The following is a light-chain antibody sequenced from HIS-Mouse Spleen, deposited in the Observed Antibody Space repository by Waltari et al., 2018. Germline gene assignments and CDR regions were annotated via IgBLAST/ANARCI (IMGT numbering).Light chain of an antibody. CDR3: QQSYSTPRT. J-gene: IGKJ2*01. V-gene: IGKV1-39*01. CDR1: ESISSY. CDR2: AAS. Sequence: DRKMTQSPSSLSASVGDRVTSTGRGRESISSYLNWYQQKPGKAPKLLIYAASSLQSGVPSRFSGSGSGPRFSLTLRSLQPESFATYYCQQSYSTPRTFGQGTKLEIK.